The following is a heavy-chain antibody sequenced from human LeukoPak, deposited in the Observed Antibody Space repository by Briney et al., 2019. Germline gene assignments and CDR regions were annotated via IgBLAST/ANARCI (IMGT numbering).Heavy chain of an antibody. D-gene: IGHD3-22*01. CDR3: ARVKTMIIVVSLFDY. J-gene: IGHJ4*02. V-gene: IGHV1-2*02. CDR1: GYTFTGFY. Sequence: ASVKVSCKASGYTFTGFYMHWVRQAPGQGLEWMGWINPNSGGTNYAQKFQGRVTMTRDTSISTTYMELSRLRSDDTAVYYCARVKTMIIVVSLFDYWGQGTLVTVSS. CDR2: INPNSGGT.